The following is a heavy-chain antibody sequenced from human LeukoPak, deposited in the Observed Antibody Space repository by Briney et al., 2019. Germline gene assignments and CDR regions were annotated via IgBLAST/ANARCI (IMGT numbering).Heavy chain of an antibody. J-gene: IGHJ4*02. V-gene: IGHV4-59*12. CDR1: GGSISSYY. Sequence: SETLSLTCTVSGGSISSYYWSWIRQPPGKGLEWIGYIYYSGSTNYNPSLKSRVTISVDTSKNQFSLKLSSVTAADTAVYYCARDPAYDNYYFDYWGQGTLVTVSS. CDR3: ARDPAYDNYYFDY. D-gene: IGHD3-22*01. CDR2: IYYSGST.